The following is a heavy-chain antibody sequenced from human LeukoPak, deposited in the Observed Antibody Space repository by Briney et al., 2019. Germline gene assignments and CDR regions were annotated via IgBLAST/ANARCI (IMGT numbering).Heavy chain of an antibody. Sequence: PGGSLRLSCAASGFTFSSSAMTWVRQAPGKGLEWVSTISGSAPSPFYADSVKGRFTISRDNSKNTLYLQMNSLRAEDTAVYYCAKDLAIADYWGRGTLVTVSS. CDR2: ISGSAPSP. D-gene: IGHD2-2*03. CDR1: GFTFSSSA. CDR3: AKDLAIADY. V-gene: IGHV3-23*01. J-gene: IGHJ4*02.